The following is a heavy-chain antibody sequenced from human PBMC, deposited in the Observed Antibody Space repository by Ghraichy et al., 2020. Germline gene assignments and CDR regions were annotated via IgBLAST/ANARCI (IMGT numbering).Heavy chain of an antibody. D-gene: IGHD3-10*01. CDR1: GGFVSSGSYY. CDR2: SYYSGSI. V-gene: IGHV4-61*01. CDR3: ARDLDYGSGSYRDY. Sequence: SETLSLTCTVSGGFVSSGSYYWSWIRQPPGKGLEWFGYSYYSGSINYNPSLKSRVPITVDTSKYQFSLKLSAVTAADTAVYYCARDLDYGSGSYRDYWGQGTLVTVSS. J-gene: IGHJ4*02.